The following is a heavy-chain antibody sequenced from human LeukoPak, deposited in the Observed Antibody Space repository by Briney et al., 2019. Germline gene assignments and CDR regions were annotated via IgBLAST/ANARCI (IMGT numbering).Heavy chain of an antibody. CDR3: AILWEVHIPGYSEA. D-gene: IGHD1-26*01. CDR1: VLTFSIYD. V-gene: IGHV3-23*01. CDR2: ISGSGHTT. J-gene: IGHJ5*02. Sequence: GGSLRLSCAASVLTFSIYDMTWVRQAPGTGLEWVSGISGSGHTTYYADSVKGRFTISRDNSKNTLYLQMNSLRAEDTALYYCAILWEVHIPGYSEAWGQGTLVTVSS.